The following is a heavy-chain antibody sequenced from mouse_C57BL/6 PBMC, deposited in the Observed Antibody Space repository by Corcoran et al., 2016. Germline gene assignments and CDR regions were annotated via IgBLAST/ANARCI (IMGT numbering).Heavy chain of an antibody. J-gene: IGHJ4*01. CDR3: AGSSPYDAMDY. V-gene: IGHV1-75*01. Sequence: QLQLQKSGPELVKPGASVTITCTASGDTFTGYYFTWVKMRPGQGLEWIGWIFPGSGSTYYNEKFKGKATLTVDKSSSTAYMLLSSLTSEDSAVYVCAGSSPYDAMDYWGQGTSVTVSS. CDR1: GDTFTGYY. CDR2: IFPGSGST. D-gene: IGHD1-1*01.